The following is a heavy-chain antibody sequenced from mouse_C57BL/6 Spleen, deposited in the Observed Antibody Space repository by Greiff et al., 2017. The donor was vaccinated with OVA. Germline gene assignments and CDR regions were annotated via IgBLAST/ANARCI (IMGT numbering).Heavy chain of an antibody. V-gene: IGHV1-82*01. J-gene: IGHJ4*01. CDR2: IYPGDGDT. CDR3: ASWGITTVPFYAMDY. Sequence: QVQLQQSGPELVKPGASVKISCKASGYAFSSSWMNWVKQRPGKGLEWIGRIYPGDGDTNYNGKFKGKATLTADKSSSTAYMQLSSLTSEDSAVYFCASWGITTVPFYAMDYWGQGTSVTVSS. CDR1: GYAFSSSW. D-gene: IGHD1-1*01.